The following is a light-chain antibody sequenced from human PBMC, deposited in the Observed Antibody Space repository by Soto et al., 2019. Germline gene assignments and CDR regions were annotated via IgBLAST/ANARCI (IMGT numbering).Light chain of an antibody. J-gene: IGLJ1*01. Sequence: QSALTQPASVSGSPGQAITISCTGTSSDVGGYNYVSWYQQHPGKAPKLMIYDVSNRPSGVSNRFSGSKSGNTASLTISGLQAEDEADYYCSSYTSSSTLEGVLGTGTKVTVL. V-gene: IGLV2-14*01. CDR1: SSDVGGYNY. CDR3: SSYTSSSTLEGV. CDR2: DVS.